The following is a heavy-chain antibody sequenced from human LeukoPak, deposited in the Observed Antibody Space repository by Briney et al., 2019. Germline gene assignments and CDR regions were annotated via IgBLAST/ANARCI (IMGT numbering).Heavy chain of an antibody. D-gene: IGHD1-26*01. CDR1: GCTFSSYG. J-gene: IGHJ4*02. V-gene: IGHV3-30*02. Sequence: GGSLRLFCAASGCTFSSYGMHWVRQAPGKGLEWVAFIRYDGSNKYYADSVKGRFTISRDNSKNTLYLQMNSLRAEDTAVYYCARGGGSYLDYWGQGTLVTVSS. CDR3: ARGGGSYLDY. CDR2: IRYDGSNK.